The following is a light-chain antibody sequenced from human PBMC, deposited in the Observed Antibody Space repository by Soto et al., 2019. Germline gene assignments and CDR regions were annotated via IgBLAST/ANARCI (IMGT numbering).Light chain of an antibody. CDR2: EVT. CDR3: SSFASSNTWV. Sequence: QSALTQPPSASGSPGQSVTISCTGTSSDVGAYNYVSWYQQHAGKAPKLVIYEVTKRPSGVPDRFSGSKSANTASLTVSGLQAEDEADYYFSSFASSNTWVFGGATQLTV. V-gene: IGLV2-8*01. CDR1: SSDVGAYNY. J-gene: IGLJ3*02.